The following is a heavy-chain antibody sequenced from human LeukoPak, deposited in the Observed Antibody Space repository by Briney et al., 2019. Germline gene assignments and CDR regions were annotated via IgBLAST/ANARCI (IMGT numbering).Heavy chain of an antibody. Sequence: SETLSPTCTVSGYSISSGYYWGWIRQPPGKGLEWIGSIYYSGSTYYNPSLKSRVTISVDTSKNQFSLKLSSVPAADTALYYCARLTMVRGAPDAFDIWGQGTMVTVSS. J-gene: IGHJ3*02. CDR3: ARLTMVRGAPDAFDI. V-gene: IGHV4-38-2*02. CDR1: GYSISSGYY. CDR2: IYYSGST. D-gene: IGHD3-10*01.